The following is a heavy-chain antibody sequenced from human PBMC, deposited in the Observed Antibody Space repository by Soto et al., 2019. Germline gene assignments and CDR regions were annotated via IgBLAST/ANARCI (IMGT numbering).Heavy chain of an antibody. CDR1: GDRFTDYY. CDR2: INPNSGVT. V-gene: IGHV1-2*04. CDR3: ARESGGATATLDYYYFYMDV. Sequence: QVQLVQSGAEVQEPGASVTVSCRASGDRFTDYYMHWVRQAPGQGLEWMGWINPNSGVTKYAQKFQGWVTMTRETSIRTVYMQLSRLRFDDTAIYYCARESGGATATLDYYYFYMDVWGTGTTVTVSS. D-gene: IGHD5-12*01. J-gene: IGHJ6*03.